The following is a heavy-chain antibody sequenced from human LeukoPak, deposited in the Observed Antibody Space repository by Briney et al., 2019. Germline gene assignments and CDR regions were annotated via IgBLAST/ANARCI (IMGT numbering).Heavy chain of an antibody. J-gene: IGHJ4*02. V-gene: IGHV1-69*05. CDR1: GGTFSSYA. Sequence: SVKVSCKASGGTFSSYAISWVRQAPGQGLEWMGRIIPIFGTANYAQKFQGRVTITTDESTSTAYMERSSLRSEDTAVYYCARVGGATEYYFDYWGQGTLVTVSS. CDR3: ARVGGATEYYFDY. CDR2: IIPIFGTA. D-gene: IGHD1-26*01.